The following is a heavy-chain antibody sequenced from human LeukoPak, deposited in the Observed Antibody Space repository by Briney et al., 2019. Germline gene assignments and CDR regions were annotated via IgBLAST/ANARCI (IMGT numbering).Heavy chain of an antibody. CDR3: ARDRVDSSDWETYFDY. J-gene: IGHJ4*02. D-gene: IGHD6-19*01. V-gene: IGHV3-48*01. CDR2: ISSSSSTI. Sequence: PGGSLRLSCAASGFTFSSYSMNWVRQAPGKGLEWVSYISSSSSTIYYAGSVKGRFTISRDNAKNSLYLQMNSLRAEDTAVYYCARDRVDSSDWETYFDYWGQGTLVTVSS. CDR1: GFTFSSYS.